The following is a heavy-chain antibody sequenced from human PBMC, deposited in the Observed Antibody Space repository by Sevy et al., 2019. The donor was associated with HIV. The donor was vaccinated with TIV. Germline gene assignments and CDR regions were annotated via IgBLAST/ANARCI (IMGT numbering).Heavy chain of an antibody. D-gene: IGHD6-13*01. CDR3: ATHAGIAAAGRVFDY. CDR2: TRNKADSFTT. V-gene: IGHV3-72*01. Sequence: GGSLRLSCAASGFTFSDHYMEWVRQAPGKGLEWVGRTRNKADSFTTEYAASVKGRFTISRDDSKNSLYLQMNSLKTEDTAVYYCATHAGIAAAGRVFDYWGQGSLVTVSS. J-gene: IGHJ4*02. CDR1: GFTFSDHY.